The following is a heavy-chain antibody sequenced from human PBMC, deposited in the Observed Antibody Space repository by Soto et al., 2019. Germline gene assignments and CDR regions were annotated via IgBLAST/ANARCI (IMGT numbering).Heavy chain of an antibody. CDR3: ARGSAVAGPSAAY. D-gene: IGHD6-19*01. V-gene: IGHV4-34*01. CDR1: GGSFSGYY. Sequence: SETLSLTCAVFGGSFSGYYWSWVRQPPGKGLEWIGEINHSGSTNYNPSLKSRVTISVDTSKNQFSLKLSSVTAADTAVYYCARGSAVAGPSAAYWGQGTLVTVSS. CDR2: INHSGST. J-gene: IGHJ4*02.